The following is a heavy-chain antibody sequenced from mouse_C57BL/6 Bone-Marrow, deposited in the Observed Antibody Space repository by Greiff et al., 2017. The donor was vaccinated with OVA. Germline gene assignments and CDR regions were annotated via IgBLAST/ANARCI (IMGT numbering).Heavy chain of an antibody. V-gene: IGHV5-12*01. CDR3: ARHRYYGSYWYFDV. CDR1: GFTFSDYY. J-gene: IGHJ1*03. CDR2: ISNGGGST. Sequence: DVKLVESGGGLVQPGGSLKLSCAASGFTFSDYYMYWVRQTPEKRLEWVAYISNGGGSTYYPDPVTGRFTISRDNAKKTRDLEMSRLKSEDTAMYYGARHRYYGSYWYFDVWGTGTTVTVSS. D-gene: IGHD1-1*01.